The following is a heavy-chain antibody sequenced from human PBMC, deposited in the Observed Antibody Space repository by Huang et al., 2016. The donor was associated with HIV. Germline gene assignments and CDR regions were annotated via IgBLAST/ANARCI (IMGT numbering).Heavy chain of an antibody. CDR3: ARGRGDARGFLGLDF. V-gene: IGHV4-34*01. D-gene: IGHD3-16*01. CDR1: GGSFSGPN. Sequence: QVQLHQWGAGLLKPSETLSLTCAVYGGSFSGPNWTWIRQTPRKGLAWIGEINHSGRTNYSPSLKRRVTISLDTSKNQFSLRLRSVTAADTAVYYCARGRGDARGFLGLDFWGQGTLVTVSS. CDR2: INHSGRT. J-gene: IGHJ4*02.